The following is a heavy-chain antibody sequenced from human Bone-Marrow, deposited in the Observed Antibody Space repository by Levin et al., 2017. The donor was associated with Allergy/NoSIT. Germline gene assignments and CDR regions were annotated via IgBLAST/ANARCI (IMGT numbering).Heavy chain of an antibody. CDR3: ARDVDYYNYRSPRYDY. CDR2: ISYDGSQK. CDR1: GFTFSRYG. D-gene: IGHD3-10*01. J-gene: IGHJ4*02. Sequence: PGGSLRLSCEASGFTFSRYGIHWVRQPPGKGLEWVAAISYDGSQKYYADSVKGRFTISRDNSKNTLYLQMNSLTTEDTAVFYCARDVDYYNYRSPRYDYWGQGTLVTVSS. V-gene: IGHV3-30-3*01.